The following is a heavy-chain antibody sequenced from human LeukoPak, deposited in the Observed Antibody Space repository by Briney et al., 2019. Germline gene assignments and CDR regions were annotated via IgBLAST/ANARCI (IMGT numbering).Heavy chain of an antibody. CDR3: ARGEVEMATITYLDY. CDR1: GGTFSSYA. V-gene: IGHV1-69*05. J-gene: IGHJ4*02. D-gene: IGHD5-24*01. Sequence: GASVKVSCKASGGTFSSYAISWVRQVPGQGPEWMGGIIPIFGTANYAQKFQGRVTITTDESTSTAYMELSSLRSEDTAVYYCARGEVEMATITYLDYWGQGTLVTVSS. CDR2: IIPIFGTA.